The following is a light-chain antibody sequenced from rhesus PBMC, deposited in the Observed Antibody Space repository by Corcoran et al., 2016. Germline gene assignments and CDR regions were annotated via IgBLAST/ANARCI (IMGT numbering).Light chain of an antibody. V-gene: IGKV3S9*01. Sequence: MTQSPSSLSLSPGERATLSCRASQSVSSYVAWYQQKPEQAPRLLIYGASSRATGIPDRFSGSGSGTDFTLIISSLEPEDVGVYYCQQYNNWNSFGQGTKVEIK. CDR1: QSVSSY. CDR2: GAS. J-gene: IGKJ2*01. CDR3: QQYNNWNS.